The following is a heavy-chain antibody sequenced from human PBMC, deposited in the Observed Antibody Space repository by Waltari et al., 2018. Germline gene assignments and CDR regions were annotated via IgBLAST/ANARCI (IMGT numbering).Heavy chain of an antibody. D-gene: IGHD6-19*01. V-gene: IGHV1-69*05. CDR3: AHVYGDYGYSSGWHLDY. Sequence: ANYAQKFQGRVTITTDESTSTAYMELSSLRSEDTAVYYCAHVYGDYGYSSGWHLDYWGQGTLVTVSS. J-gene: IGHJ4*02. CDR2: A.